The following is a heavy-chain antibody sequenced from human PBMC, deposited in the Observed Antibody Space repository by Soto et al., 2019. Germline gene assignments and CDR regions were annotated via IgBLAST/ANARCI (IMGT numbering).Heavy chain of an antibody. CDR1: GFTFTDYY. Sequence: LRLSCEGSGFTFTDYYMTWIRQAPGKGLEWVAYINTLSTAIYYADSVKGRFTISRDNAKNSLYLQMNGLRAEDTATYYCARRLQWQLRPLDSWGRGTLVTVSS. CDR2: INTLSTAI. J-gene: IGHJ4*02. V-gene: IGHV3-11*01. D-gene: IGHD6-19*01. CDR3: ARRLQWQLRPLDS.